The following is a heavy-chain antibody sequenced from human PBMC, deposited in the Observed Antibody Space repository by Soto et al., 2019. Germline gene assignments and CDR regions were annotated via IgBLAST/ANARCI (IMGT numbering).Heavy chain of an antibody. CDR1: CCSISSSY. Sequence: SDTLSLTCTVTCCSISSSYWSWIRQPTGKGLEWIGYIYYSGSTNYNPSLKSRVTISVDTSKNQFSLKLSSVTAADTAVYYCARHVPYCSDTSHCAYGMDVWGQGTTVT. CDR2: IYYSGST. J-gene: IGHJ6*02. CDR3: ARHVPYCSDTSHCAYGMDV. D-gene: IGHD2-2*01. V-gene: IGHV4-59*08.